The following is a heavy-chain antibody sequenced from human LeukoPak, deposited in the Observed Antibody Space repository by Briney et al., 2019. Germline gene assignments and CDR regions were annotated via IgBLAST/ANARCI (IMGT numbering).Heavy chain of an antibody. J-gene: IGHJ4*02. V-gene: IGHV1-18*01. CDR2: ISAYNGNT. Sequence: GASVKVSCKASGYTFTSYGISWVRQAPGQGLEWMGWISAYNGNTNYAQKLQGRVTMTTDTSTSTAYMELRSLRPDDTAVYYCASSPGYCTNGVCYSPGNYWGQGTLVTVSS. CDR1: GYTFTSYG. D-gene: IGHD2-8*01. CDR3: ASSPGYCTNGVCYSPGNY.